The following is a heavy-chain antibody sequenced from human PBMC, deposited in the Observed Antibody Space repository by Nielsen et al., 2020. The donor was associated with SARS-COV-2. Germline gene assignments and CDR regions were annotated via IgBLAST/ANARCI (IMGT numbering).Heavy chain of an antibody. J-gene: IGHJ4*02. CDR3: ARGFITIFGVVIPFDY. D-gene: IGHD3-3*01. CDR2: INHSGST. Sequence: GSLRLSCAVYGGSFSGYYWSWIRQPPGKGLEWIGEINHSGSTNYNPSLKSRVTISVDTSKNQFSLKLSSVTAADTAVYYCARGFITIFGVVIPFDYWGQGTLVTVSS. CDR1: GGSFSGYY. V-gene: IGHV4-34*01.